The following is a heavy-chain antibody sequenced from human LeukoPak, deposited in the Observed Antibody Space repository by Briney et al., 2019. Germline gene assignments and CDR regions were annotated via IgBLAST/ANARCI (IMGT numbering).Heavy chain of an antibody. J-gene: IGHJ5*02. V-gene: IGHV4-59*01. CDR1: GGSFSFYY. Sequence: SETLSLTCAVYGGSFSFYYWSWIRQPPGKGLEWIGYIFYTGSTSYNPSLKSRVTMAVDTSKKEFSLKLSSVTAADTAVYYCARGHSNNWDLAWFDPWGQGALVTVSS. D-gene: IGHD6-13*01. CDR2: IFYTGST. CDR3: ARGHSNNWDLAWFDP.